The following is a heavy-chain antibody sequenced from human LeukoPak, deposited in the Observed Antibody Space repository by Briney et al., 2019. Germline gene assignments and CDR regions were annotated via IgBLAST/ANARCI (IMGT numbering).Heavy chain of an antibody. Sequence: SETLSLTCAVYGGSFSGYYWSWIRQPPGKGLEWIGEINHSGSTNYNPSLKSRVTISADTSKNQFSLKLSSVTAADTAVYYCARGDSSSWFNDYWGQGTLVTVSS. CDR2: INHSGST. CDR1: GGSFSGYY. V-gene: IGHV4-34*01. D-gene: IGHD6-13*01. J-gene: IGHJ4*02. CDR3: ARGDSSSWFNDY.